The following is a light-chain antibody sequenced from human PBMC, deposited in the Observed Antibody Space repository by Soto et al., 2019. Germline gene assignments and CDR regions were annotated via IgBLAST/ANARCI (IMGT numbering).Light chain of an antibody. CDR1: SSNIGSYT. J-gene: IGLJ3*02. CDR2: SGD. Sequence: QSVLTQPPSASGTPGQRVTISCSGGSSNIGSYTVSWHQQLPGKAPKLVIHSGDQRPSGVPDRLSGSQSGTSASLAISGLQSEDEADYYCATWDDNLNVVVFGGGTEVTVL. V-gene: IGLV1-44*01. CDR3: ATWDDNLNVVV.